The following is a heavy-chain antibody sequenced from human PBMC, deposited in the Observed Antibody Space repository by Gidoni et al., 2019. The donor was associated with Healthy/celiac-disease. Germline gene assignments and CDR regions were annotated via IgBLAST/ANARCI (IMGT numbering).Heavy chain of an antibody. CDR1: GGSISSYY. J-gene: IGHJ6*02. CDR3: ARARVTEPYYYGMDV. Sequence: VQLQESGPGLVKPSETLSLTCTVSGGSISSYYWSWIRQPPGKGLEWIGYIYYSGSTNYNPSLKSRVTISVDTSKNQFSLKLSSVTAADTAVYYCARARVTEPYYYGMDVWGQGTTVTVSS. V-gene: IGHV4-59*01. D-gene: IGHD4-4*01. CDR2: IYYSGST.